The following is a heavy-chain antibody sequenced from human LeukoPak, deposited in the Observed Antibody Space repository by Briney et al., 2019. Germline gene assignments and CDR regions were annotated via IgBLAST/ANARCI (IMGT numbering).Heavy chain of an antibody. V-gene: IGHV4-39*01. CDR3: ASRITMVRGVRAQRAEP. CDR2: IYYSGST. D-gene: IGHD3-10*01. Sequence: SSETLSLTCTVSGGSISSSSYYWGWIRQPPGKGLEWIGSIYYSGSTYYNPSLKSRVTISVDTSKNQFSLKLSSVTAADTAVYYCASRITMVRGVRAQRAEPWGQGTLVTVSS. J-gene: IGHJ4*02. CDR1: GGSISSSSYY.